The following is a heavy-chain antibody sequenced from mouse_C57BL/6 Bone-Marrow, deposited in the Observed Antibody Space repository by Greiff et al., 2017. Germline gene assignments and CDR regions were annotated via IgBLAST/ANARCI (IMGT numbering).Heavy chain of an antibody. J-gene: IGHJ4*01. Sequence: VKLVESGAELARPGASVKMSCKASGYTFTSYTMHWVKQRPGQGLEWIGYINPSSGYTKYNQKFKDKATLTADKSSSTAYMQLSSLTSVASAVYYCAISFWSLSAMDYCGQGPSATVSS. V-gene: IGHV1-4*01. CDR1: GYTFTSYT. CDR3: AISFWSLSAMDY. CDR2: INPSSGYT. D-gene: IGHD1-1*02.